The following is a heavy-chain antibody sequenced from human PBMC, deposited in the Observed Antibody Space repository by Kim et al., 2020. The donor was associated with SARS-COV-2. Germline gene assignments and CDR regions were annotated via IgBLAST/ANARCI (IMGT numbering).Heavy chain of an antibody. J-gene: IGHJ4*02. CDR2: IKSKTDGGTT. CDR1: GFTFSNAW. D-gene: IGHD2-15*01. Sequence: GGSLRLSCAASGFTFSNAWMSWVRQAPEKGLEWVGRIKSKTDGGTTDYAAPVKGRFTISRDDSKNTLYLQMNSLKTEDTAVYYCTTYYCSGGSCYRVFDYWGQGTLVTVSS. V-gene: IGHV3-15*01. CDR3: TTYYCSGGSCYRVFDY.